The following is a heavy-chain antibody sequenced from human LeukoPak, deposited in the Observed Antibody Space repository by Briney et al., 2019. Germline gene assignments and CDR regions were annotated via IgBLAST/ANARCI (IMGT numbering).Heavy chain of an antibody. Sequence: SETLSLTCTVSGGCISSYYWSWIRQPPGKGLEWIGYIYYSGSTNYNPSLKSRVTISVDTSKNQFSLKLSSVTAADTAVYYCARYYDSSGYYLYYFDYWGQGTLVTVSS. J-gene: IGHJ4*02. CDR2: IYYSGST. CDR3: ARYYDSSGYYLYYFDY. CDR1: GGCISSYY. D-gene: IGHD3-22*01. V-gene: IGHV4-59*01.